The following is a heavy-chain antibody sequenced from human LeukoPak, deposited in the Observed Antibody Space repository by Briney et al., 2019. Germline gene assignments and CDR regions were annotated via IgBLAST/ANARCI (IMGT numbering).Heavy chain of an antibody. CDR2: VDPEDGET. CDR3: ATDRGIAAAGALDY. CDR1: GYTFTDYY. J-gene: IGHJ4*02. Sequence: ASVKVSCKVSGYTFTDYYMHWVQQAPGKGLEWMGLVDPEDGETIYAEKFQGRVTRTADTSTDTAYTELSSLRSEDTAVYYCATDRGIAAAGALDYWGQGTLVTVSS. V-gene: IGHV1-69-2*01. D-gene: IGHD6-13*01.